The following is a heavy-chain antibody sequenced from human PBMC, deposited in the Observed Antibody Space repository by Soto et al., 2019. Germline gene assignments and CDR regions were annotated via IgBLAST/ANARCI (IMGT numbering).Heavy chain of an antibody. CDR1: GYTFTGYY. CDR2: INPNSDGT. J-gene: IGHJ2*01. Sequence: QVQLVQSGAEVKKPGASVKVSCKASGYTFTGYYVHWVRQAPGQGLEWMGWINPNSDGTNYAQKFQGWVTMTRDTSITTAYMELSRLRSDDTAVYYCARQMSYWYFDLWGRGTLVTVSS. CDR3: ARQMSYWYFDL. V-gene: IGHV1-2*04.